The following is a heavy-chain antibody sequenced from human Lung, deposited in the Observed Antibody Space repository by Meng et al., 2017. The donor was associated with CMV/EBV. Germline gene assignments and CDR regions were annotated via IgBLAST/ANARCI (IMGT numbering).Heavy chain of an antibody. J-gene: IGHJ6*02. CDR3: ARDGSLVRLDV. Sequence: GSLRLXCTVSGGSISSYYWSWIRQPPGKGLEWIGYIYYSGSTNYNPSLKSRVTISVDTSKNQFSLKLSSVTAADTAVYYCARDGSLVRLDVWGQGTTVTVSS. CDR2: IYYSGST. V-gene: IGHV4-59*01. D-gene: IGHD1-26*01. CDR1: GGSISSYY.